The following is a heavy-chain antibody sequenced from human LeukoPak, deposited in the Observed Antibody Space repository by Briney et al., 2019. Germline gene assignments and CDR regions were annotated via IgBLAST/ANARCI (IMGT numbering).Heavy chain of an antibody. CDR1: GGSISSTSYY. Sequence: ASETLSLTCTASGGSISSTSYYWGWIRQPPGKGLEWIGSIYYSGSTFYNPSLKSRLTISVDTSNNQFSLNLTSVTAADTAVYYCAGLQPRAWYFDLWGRGTLVTVSS. CDR2: IYYSGST. J-gene: IGHJ2*01. CDR3: AGLQPRAWYFDL. V-gene: IGHV4-39*01.